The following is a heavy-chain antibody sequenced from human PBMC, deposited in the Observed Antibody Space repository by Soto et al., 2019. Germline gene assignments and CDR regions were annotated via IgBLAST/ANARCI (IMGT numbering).Heavy chain of an antibody. D-gene: IGHD3-3*01. CDR2: IRSKANSYAT. Sequence: HPGGSLRLSCAASGFTFSGSAMHWVRQASGKGLEWVGRIRSKANSYATAYAASVKGRFTISRDDSKNTAYLQMNSLKTEDTAVNYFTSAHTIFGVVPIKFDPWGQGTLVTVSS. CDR1: GFTFSGSA. V-gene: IGHV3-73*01. CDR3: TSAHTIFGVVPIKFDP. J-gene: IGHJ5*02.